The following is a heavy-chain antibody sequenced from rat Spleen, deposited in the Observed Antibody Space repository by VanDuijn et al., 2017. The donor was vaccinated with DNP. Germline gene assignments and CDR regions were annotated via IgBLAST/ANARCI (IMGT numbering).Heavy chain of an antibody. CDR1: GFTFSHYY. V-gene: IGHV5S11*01. CDR2: ISPGGGNT. J-gene: IGHJ4*01. Sequence: EVQLVESGGGLVQPGRSLKLSCAASGFTFSHYYMAWFRQAPTKGLEWVASISPGGGNTYYRDSVKGRFTISRDNAKSSLYLQMDSLRSEETATYYCARHGEVPTRYAMDAWGQGTSVTVSS. CDR3: ARHGEVPTRYAMDA. D-gene: IGHD2-1*01.